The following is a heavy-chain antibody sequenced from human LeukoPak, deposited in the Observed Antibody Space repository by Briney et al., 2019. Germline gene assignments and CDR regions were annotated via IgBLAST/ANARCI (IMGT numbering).Heavy chain of an antibody. Sequence: SETLSLTCTVSDGSITNYDWSWVRQPPGKGLEWIGYIYYSGSTYYNPSLKSRVTISVDTSKNQFSLKLSSVTAADTAVYYCARVNYDILTGQAPDAFDIWGQGTMVTVSS. CDR1: DGSITNYD. V-gene: IGHV4-30-4*08. D-gene: IGHD3-9*01. CDR2: IYYSGST. CDR3: ARVNYDILTGQAPDAFDI. J-gene: IGHJ3*02.